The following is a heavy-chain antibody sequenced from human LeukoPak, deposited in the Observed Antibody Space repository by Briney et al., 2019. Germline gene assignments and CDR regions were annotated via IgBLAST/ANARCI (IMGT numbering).Heavy chain of an antibody. CDR2: ISAYNGNA. CDR3: ARVDRVGASRGCDY. D-gene: IGHD1-26*01. J-gene: IGHJ4*02. CDR1: GYTFTKYG. Sequence: ASVKVPCKASGYTFTKYGLSWVRQAPGQGLEWMGWISAYNGNANYAQKLQGRVTMSTDTSTSTAYMELRSLRSDDTAVYYCARVDRVGASRGCDYWGEGTLVTVSS. V-gene: IGHV1-18*01.